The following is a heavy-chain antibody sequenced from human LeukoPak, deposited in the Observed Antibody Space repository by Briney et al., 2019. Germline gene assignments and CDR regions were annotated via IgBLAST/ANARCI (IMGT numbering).Heavy chain of an antibody. CDR3: ARVVDHDYGDYYLDY. J-gene: IGHJ4*02. CDR1: GVNVSSYG. Sequence: SLRRSGEASGVNVSSYGMSWDRQDPGKGLEWVSAITGSGDSTYYADSVKGRFTISRDNSKNTLYLQMNSLRAEDTAVYYCARVVDHDYGDYYLDYWGQRTLVSVPS. V-gene: IGHV3-23*01. CDR2: ITGSGDST. D-gene: IGHD4-17*01.